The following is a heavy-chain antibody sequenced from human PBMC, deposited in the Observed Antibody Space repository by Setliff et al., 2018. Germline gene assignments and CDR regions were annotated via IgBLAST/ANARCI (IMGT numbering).Heavy chain of an antibody. CDR2: INHSGST. CDR3: ARDPLTTNRRRAFDI. CDR1: GGSIKDEDHY. D-gene: IGHD4-17*01. V-gene: IGHV4-39*07. J-gene: IGHJ3*02. Sequence: ASETLSLTCTVSGGSIKDEDHYWGWIRQPPGEGLEWIGEINHSGSTNYNPSLKSRVTISVDMSKNQFSLKLSSVTAADTAVYYCARDPLTTNRRRAFDIWGQGTMVTVSS.